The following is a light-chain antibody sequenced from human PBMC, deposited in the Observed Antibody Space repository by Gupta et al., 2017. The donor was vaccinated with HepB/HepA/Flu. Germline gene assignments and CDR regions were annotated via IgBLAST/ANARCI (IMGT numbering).Light chain of an antibody. V-gene: IGLV6-57*03. CDR2: EDN. CDR1: SGSIASNY. J-gene: IGLJ2*01. Sequence: NFMLTQPHSVSESPGKTVTISCTRSSGSIASNYVQWYQQRPGSAPTTVIYEDNQRPSGVPDRFSGSIDSSSNSASLTISGLKTEDGADYYCQSYDSSNHVVFGGGTKLTAL. CDR3: QSYDSSNHVV.